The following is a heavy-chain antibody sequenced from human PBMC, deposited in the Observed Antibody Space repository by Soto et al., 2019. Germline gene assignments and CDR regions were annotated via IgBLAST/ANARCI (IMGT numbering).Heavy chain of an antibody. J-gene: IGHJ6*02. Sequence: QVQLVESGGGVVQPGRSLRLSCAASGFTFSSYGMHWVRQAPGKGLEWVAVISYDGSNKYYADSVKGRFTISRDNSKNTVYLQMNSLSAEDTAVYYCAKDRVWGGYRLSSRYYYYGMDVWGQGTTVTVSS. CDR1: GFTFSSYG. V-gene: IGHV3-30*18. CDR2: ISYDGSNK. CDR3: AKDRVWGGYRLSSRYYYYGMDV. D-gene: IGHD3-16*02.